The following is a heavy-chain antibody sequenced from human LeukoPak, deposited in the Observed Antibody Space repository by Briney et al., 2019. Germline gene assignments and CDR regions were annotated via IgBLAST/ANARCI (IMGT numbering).Heavy chain of an antibody. Sequence: SETLSLTCTVSGGSISSSSYYWGWIRQPPGKGLEWIGSIYYSGSTYYNPSLKSRVTISVDTSKNQFSLKLSSVTAADTAVYYCARESPYPHSYGMDVWGQGTTVTVSS. D-gene: IGHD2-2*01. V-gene: IGHV4-39*07. J-gene: IGHJ6*02. CDR3: ARESPYPHSYGMDV. CDR2: IYYSGST. CDR1: GGSISSSSYY.